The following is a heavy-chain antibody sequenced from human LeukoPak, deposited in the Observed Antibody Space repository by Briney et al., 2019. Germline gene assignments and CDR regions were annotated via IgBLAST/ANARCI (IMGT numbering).Heavy chain of an antibody. Sequence: PGGSLRLSCAASGFTFSSYSMNWVRQAPGKGLEWVSSISSSSCYIYYADSVKGRFTISRDNSKNTLYLQMNSLRAEDTAVYYCAKEARVEQWLSYYYYYMDVWGKGTTVTISS. D-gene: IGHD6-19*01. CDR3: AKEARVEQWLSYYYYYMDV. CDR2: ISSSSCYI. CDR1: GFTFSSYS. J-gene: IGHJ6*03. V-gene: IGHV3-21*01.